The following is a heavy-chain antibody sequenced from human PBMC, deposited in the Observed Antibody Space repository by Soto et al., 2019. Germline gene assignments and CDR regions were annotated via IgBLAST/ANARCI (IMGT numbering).Heavy chain of an antibody. V-gene: IGHV3-9*01. CDR2: ISSNAGTI. J-gene: IGHJ4*02. D-gene: IGHD2-2*01. CDR1: GFIFEDYD. CDR3: VKGTFSSSKVIFDY. Sequence: EVQLVESGGGLAQPGRSLRLSCVASGFIFEDYDMHWVRQVSGKGLEWVSSISSNAGTIKYSDSVKGRFTLSRDNAKNSMYLQMNGLTVEDTAFYFCVKGTFSSSKVIFDYWGQGTLVTVSS.